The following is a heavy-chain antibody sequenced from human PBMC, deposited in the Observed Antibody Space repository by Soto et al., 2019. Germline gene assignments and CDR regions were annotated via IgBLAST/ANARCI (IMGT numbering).Heavy chain of an antibody. Sequence: QLTLTESGPTLVKPTQTLTLTCTFSGFSLSTSGVGVGWIRQPPGKALEWLALIYWDDDKRYSPSLKSRLTISKDTSKNQVVLTMTNMDPVDSATYYCAHYSTQNGSGSYWSGYWGQGTLVTVSS. J-gene: IGHJ4*02. D-gene: IGHD3-10*01. V-gene: IGHV2-5*02. CDR1: GFSLSTSGVG. CDR2: IYWDDDK. CDR3: AHYSTQNGSGSYWSGY.